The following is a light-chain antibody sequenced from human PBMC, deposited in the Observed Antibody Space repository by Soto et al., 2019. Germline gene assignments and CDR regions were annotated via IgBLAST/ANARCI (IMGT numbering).Light chain of an antibody. J-gene: IGLJ2*01. V-gene: IGLV2-14*01. Sequence: QSALTQPASVSRSPGQSITISCTGTSSDVGGYNYVFWYQQHPGKAPKLMIYGVTNRPSGVSNRFSGSKSGNTASLTISGLQAEDEADYYCSSYTSSTTLSVVFGGGTKLTVL. CDR3: SSYTSSTTLSVV. CDR2: GVT. CDR1: SSDVGGYNY.